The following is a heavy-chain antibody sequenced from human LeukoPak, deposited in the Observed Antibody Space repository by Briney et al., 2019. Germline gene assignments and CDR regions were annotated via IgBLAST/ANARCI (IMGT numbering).Heavy chain of an antibody. D-gene: IGHD3-16*02. CDR2: ISGSGGST. J-gene: IGHJ4*02. CDR3: AKARSLPGVIVNLSAFDY. Sequence: PGGSLRLSFAASGFTFSSYAMSWGRPAPGKGLEWVSAISGSGGSTYYADSVKGRFTISRDNSKNTLYLQMNSLRAEDTAVYYCAKARSLPGVIVNLSAFDYWGQGTLVTVSS. CDR1: GFTFSSYA. V-gene: IGHV3-23*01.